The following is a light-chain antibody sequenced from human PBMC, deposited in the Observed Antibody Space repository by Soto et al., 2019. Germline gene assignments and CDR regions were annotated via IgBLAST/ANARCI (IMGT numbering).Light chain of an antibody. CDR1: SSDVGSYKL. J-gene: IGLJ1*01. CDR2: EGS. CDR3: CSYAGSSTFLYV. Sequence: QSALTQPASASGSPGQSITISCTGTSSDVGSYKLVSLYQQHPGKAPKLMIYEGSKRPSGVPNRFSGSKSGNTASLTISGLQAEDEADYYCCSYAGSSTFLYVFGTGTKVTVL. V-gene: IGLV2-23*03.